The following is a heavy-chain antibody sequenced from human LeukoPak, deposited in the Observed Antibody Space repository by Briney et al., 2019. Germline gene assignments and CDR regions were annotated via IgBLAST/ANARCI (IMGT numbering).Heavy chain of an antibody. V-gene: IGHV1-69*13. D-gene: IGHD6-6*01. J-gene: IGHJ6*02. CDR1: GYTFTSYG. Sequence: ASVKVSCKASGYTFTSYGISWVRQAPGQGLEWTGGIIPIFGTANYAQKFQGRVTITADESTSTAYMELSSLRSEDTAVYYCARDGSSSSGGYYYYGMDVWGQGTTVTVSS. CDR2: IIPIFGTA. CDR3: ARDGSSSSGGYYYYGMDV.